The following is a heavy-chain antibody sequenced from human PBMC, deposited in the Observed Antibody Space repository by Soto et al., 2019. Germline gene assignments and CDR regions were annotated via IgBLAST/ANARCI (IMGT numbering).Heavy chain of an antibody. J-gene: IGHJ4*02. D-gene: IGHD2-21*01. CDR3: ARTSNSKAFDY. CDR2: ISPIFGTA. CDR1: GGTFSSYA. Sequence: QVQLVQSGAEVKKPGSSVKVSCKASGGTFSSYAISWVRQAPGQGLEWMGGISPIFGTANYAQKFQGRVTITADQSTHTADQEPSSLRSEDTAVYYRARTSNSKAFDYWGQGTLVTVSS. V-gene: IGHV1-69*12.